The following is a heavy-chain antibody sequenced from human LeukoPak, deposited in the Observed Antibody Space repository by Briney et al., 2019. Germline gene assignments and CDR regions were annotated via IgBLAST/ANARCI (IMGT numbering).Heavy chain of an antibody. V-gene: IGHV3-11*01. J-gene: IGHJ4*02. Sequence: GGSLRLSCAASGFTFSDYYMSWIRQAPGKGLEWVSYISSSGSTIYYADSVKGRFTISRDNAKNTLYLQMNSLRAEDTAVYYCARGSYVWGSYPREAYYWGQGTLVTVSS. D-gene: IGHD3-16*02. CDR1: GFTFSDYY. CDR3: ARGSYVWGSYPREAYY. CDR2: ISSSGSTI.